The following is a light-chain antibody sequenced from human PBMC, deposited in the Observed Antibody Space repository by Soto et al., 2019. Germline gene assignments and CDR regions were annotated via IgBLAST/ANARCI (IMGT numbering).Light chain of an antibody. V-gene: IGKV1-39*01. J-gene: IGKJ4*01. Sequence: DIQITQSPSTLSASVGDTVTMSCRARQAINTYVNWYQLKPGEAPKLLIYTTSTLQAGVPSRFSGSVSGTDFTLTITGLQPEDFATYSCQQTFNSPPTFARGTKVDIK. CDR1: QAINTY. CDR2: TTS. CDR3: QQTFNSPPT.